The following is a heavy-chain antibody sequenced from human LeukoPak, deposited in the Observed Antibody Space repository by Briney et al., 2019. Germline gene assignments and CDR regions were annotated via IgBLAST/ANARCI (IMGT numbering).Heavy chain of an antibody. V-gene: IGHV5-51*01. CDR1: GYTFSTYW. CDR3: AKLDSTAYYFDY. CDR2: IYPGDSET. J-gene: IGHJ4*02. Sequence: GESLKIFCKGSGYTFSTYWIGWVRQLPGKGLEWMGIIYPGDSETIYSPSFRGQVTISADRSISTTYLQWSSLRASDSAMYYCAKLDSTAYYFDYWGQGTLVTVSS. D-gene: IGHD3-22*01.